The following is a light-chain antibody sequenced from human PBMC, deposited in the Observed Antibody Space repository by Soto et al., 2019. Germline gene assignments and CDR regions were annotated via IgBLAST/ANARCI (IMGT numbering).Light chain of an antibody. CDR2: GAS. V-gene: IGKV3-20*01. Sequence: EMVLTQSPGTLSLSPGDRATLSCRASQSVSSNFLAWYQQKPGQAPRLLIYGASIRATGIPDRFSGSGSGTDLTLTIRRLEPEDFALYFCHQYGSSLRTFGQGTKVEIK. CDR3: HQYGSSLRT. J-gene: IGKJ1*01. CDR1: QSVSSNF.